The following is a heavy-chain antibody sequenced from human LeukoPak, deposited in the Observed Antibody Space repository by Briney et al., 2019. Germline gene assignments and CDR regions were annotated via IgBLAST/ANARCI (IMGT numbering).Heavy chain of an antibody. CDR3: ARERNGDRGAFDY. Sequence: ASVKVSCKASGYTFTGYYMHWVRQAPGQGLEWMGWINPNSGGTNYAQKFQGRVTMTRDTSISTAYMKLSRLRSDDTAVYYCARERNGDRGAFDYWGQGTLVTVSS. J-gene: IGHJ4*02. D-gene: IGHD7-27*01. V-gene: IGHV1-2*02. CDR2: INPNSGGT. CDR1: GYTFTGYY.